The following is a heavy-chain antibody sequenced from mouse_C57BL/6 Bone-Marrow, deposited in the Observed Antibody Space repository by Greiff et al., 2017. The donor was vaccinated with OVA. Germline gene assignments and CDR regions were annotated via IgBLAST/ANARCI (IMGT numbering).Heavy chain of an antibody. J-gene: IGHJ4*01. V-gene: IGHV1-64*01. Sequence: QVQLQQPGAELVKPGASVKLSCKASGYTFTSYWMHWVKQRPGQGLEWIGMIHPNSGSTNYNEKFKSKATLTVDKSSSTAYMQLSSLTSEDSAVYYCAAYYRNPYYGAMDYWGQGTSVTVSS. CDR1: GYTFTSYW. CDR3: AAYYRNPYYGAMDY. D-gene: IGHD2-5*01. CDR2: IHPNSGST.